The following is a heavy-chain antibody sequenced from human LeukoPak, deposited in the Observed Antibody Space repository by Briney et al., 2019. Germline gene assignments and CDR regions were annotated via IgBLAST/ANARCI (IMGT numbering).Heavy chain of an antibody. D-gene: IGHD6-6*01. J-gene: IGHJ6*02. CDR1: RFTFSSYW. CDR2: IKQDGSEK. V-gene: IGHV3-7*01. Sequence: GGSLRLSCAASRFTFSSYWINWVRQAPGMGLEWVANIKQDGSEKYYVDSVKGRFTISRDNAKNSLYLQMNSLRAEDTAVYYCARAASFSYGMDVWGQGTTVTVSS. CDR3: ARAASFSYGMDV.